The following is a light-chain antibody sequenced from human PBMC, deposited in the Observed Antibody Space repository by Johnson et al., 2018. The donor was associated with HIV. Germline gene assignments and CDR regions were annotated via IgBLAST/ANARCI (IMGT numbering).Light chain of an antibody. CDR3: GTWDSSLSAYV. Sequence: QSVLTQPPSVSAAPGQKVTISCSGSSSNIGNNYVSWYQQLPGTAPKLLIYDNNKRPSGIPDRFSGSTYGTSATLGITGLQTENEADYYCGTWDSSLSAYVFGIGTKVTVL. V-gene: IGLV1-51*01. CDR1: SSNIGNNY. CDR2: DNN. J-gene: IGLJ1*01.